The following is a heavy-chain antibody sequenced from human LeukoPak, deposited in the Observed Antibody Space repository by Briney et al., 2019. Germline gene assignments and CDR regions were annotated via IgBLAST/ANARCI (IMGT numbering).Heavy chain of an antibody. Sequence: GGSLRLSCAASGFTFSSYAMHWVRQAPGKGLEWVAVISYDGSNKYYADSVKGRFTISRDNSKNTLYLQMNSLRAKDMALYYCAKAGETGDAPWYFDLWGRGTLVTVSS. CDR3: AKAGETGDAPWYFDL. D-gene: IGHD7-27*01. CDR1: GFTFSSYA. CDR2: ISYDGSNK. V-gene: IGHV3-30-3*01. J-gene: IGHJ2*01.